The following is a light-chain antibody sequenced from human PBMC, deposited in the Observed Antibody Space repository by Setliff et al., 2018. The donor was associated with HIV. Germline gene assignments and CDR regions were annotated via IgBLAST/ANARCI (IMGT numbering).Light chain of an antibody. CDR2: DVS. V-gene: IGLV2-11*01. CDR3: CSYAGRYIYV. CDR1: SSDVGNYNY. Sequence: QSALTQPRSVSGSPGQSVTIPCTGTSSDVGNYNYVSWYQQHPGKAPKLMIYDVSKRPSGVPDRFSGSKSGNTASLTISGLQAEDEADYYCCSYAGRYIYVFGTGTKVTVL. J-gene: IGLJ1*01.